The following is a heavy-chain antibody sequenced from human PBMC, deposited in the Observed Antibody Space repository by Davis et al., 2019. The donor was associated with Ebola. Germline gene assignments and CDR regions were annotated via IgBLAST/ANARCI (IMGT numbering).Heavy chain of an antibody. CDR3: SERGSSV. J-gene: IGHJ4*02. Sequence: PSETLSLTCTVSGVSISRHYWSWIRQPPGKRLEWFGSIYCTGNAYYNSSLASRATTSVDTSKNQFSLKSTSVTAADTAMYYCSERGSSVWGQGTLVTVSS. D-gene: IGHD3-10*01. CDR1: GVSISRHY. CDR2: IYCTGNA. V-gene: IGHV4-59*03.